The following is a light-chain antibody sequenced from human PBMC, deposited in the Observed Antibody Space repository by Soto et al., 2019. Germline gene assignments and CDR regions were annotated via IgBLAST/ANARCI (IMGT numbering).Light chain of an antibody. CDR2: EAS. CDR3: QQYNSWPFT. J-gene: IGKJ3*01. Sequence: IVMTQSPATLSVSPGERATLSCRASQSVSSELAWYQQKPGQAPRLLIYEASIRATGIAARFSGSGSGTEFTLTISSLQSEDSAVYWCQQYNSWPFTFGPGTKVEFK. V-gene: IGKV3-15*01. CDR1: QSVSSE.